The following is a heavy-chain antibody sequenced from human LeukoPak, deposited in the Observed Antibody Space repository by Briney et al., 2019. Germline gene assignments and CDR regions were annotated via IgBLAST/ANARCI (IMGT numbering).Heavy chain of an antibody. J-gene: IGHJ3*02. CDR3: AKDNYDFWSGYYRGAFDI. V-gene: IGHV3-23*01. CDR2: ISGSGGST. D-gene: IGHD3-3*01. Sequence: RPGGSLRLSCAASGFTFRSYAMSWVRQAPGKGLEWVSAISGSGGSTYYADSVKGRFTISRDNSKNTLYLQMNSLRAEDTAVYYCAKDNYDFWSGYYRGAFDIWGQGTMVTVSS. CDR1: GFTFRSYA.